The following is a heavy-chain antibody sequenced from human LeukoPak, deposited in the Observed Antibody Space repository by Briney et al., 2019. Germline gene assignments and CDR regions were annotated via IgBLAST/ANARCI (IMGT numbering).Heavy chain of an antibody. D-gene: IGHD3-22*01. Sequence: GGSLRLSCTASQFIFSNYAMNWVRQAPGKGLEWVSSIDSSSGTISYADSVKGRFTISRDNAKKSLYLEMHSLRAEDTAVYYCVRPHYCDSSGYYRDDYWGQGTLVTVSS. CDR3: VRPHYCDSSGYYRDDY. V-gene: IGHV3-21*01. CDR2: IDSSSGTI. J-gene: IGHJ4*02. CDR1: QFIFSNYA.